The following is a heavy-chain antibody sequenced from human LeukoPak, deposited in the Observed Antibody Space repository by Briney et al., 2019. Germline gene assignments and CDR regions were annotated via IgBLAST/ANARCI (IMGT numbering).Heavy chain of an antibody. V-gene: IGHV3-23*01. CDR3: ARVRAFVVEYYYYYGMDV. CDR2: ISGSGGST. D-gene: IGHD3-16*02. J-gene: IGHJ6*02. CDR1: GFTFSSYA. Sequence: PGGSLRLSCAASGFTFSSYAMSWVRQAPGKGLEWVSAISGSGGSTYYADSVKGRFTISRDNSKNSLYLQMNSLRAEDTAVYYCARVRAFVVEYYYYYGMDVWGQGTTVTVSS.